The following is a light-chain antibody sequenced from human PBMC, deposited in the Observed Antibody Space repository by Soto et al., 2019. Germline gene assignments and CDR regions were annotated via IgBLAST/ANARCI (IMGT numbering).Light chain of an antibody. Sequence: QYALTQPASVSESPGQSITISCTGTSSDVGDYNFVSWYQQHPGKAPKLMIFEVTNRPSGVSNRFSGSKSGNTASLTISGLQAEDEGDYYCSSFSNSNTVFGGGTKLTVL. V-gene: IGLV2-14*01. CDR2: EVT. CDR3: SSFSNSNTV. CDR1: SSDVGDYNF. J-gene: IGLJ2*01.